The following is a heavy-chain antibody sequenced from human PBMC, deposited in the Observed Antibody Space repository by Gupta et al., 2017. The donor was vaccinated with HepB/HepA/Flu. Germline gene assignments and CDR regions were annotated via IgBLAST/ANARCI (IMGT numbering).Heavy chain of an antibody. CDR2: ISGSGVST. D-gene: IGHD3-3*02. CDR3: AKDRNSIFGMVFMTFDY. J-gene: IGHJ4*02. V-gene: IGHV3-23*01. Sequence: EVQLLESGGGVVQPGGSLRLSCAVSGFTFSRYGLSWVRQAPGKGLGWVSSISGSGVSTKYADSVNGRFTISRDNSNNTVALQMSSLRDEDTAVYYCAKDRNSIFGMVFMTFDYWGQGILVTVSS. CDR1: GFTFSRYG.